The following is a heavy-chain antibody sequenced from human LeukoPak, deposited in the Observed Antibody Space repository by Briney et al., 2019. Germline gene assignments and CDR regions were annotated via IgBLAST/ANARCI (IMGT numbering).Heavy chain of an antibody. CDR1: GFTFSSQA. D-gene: IGHD6-19*01. J-gene: IGHJ4*02. CDR3: AKDARRSSGWYFFDH. V-gene: IGHV3-23*01. Sequence: GGSLRLSCAASGFTFSSQAMGWVRQAPGKGLEWVSVISDSGDSTYYADSVKGRFTISRDNSKNTLYLQMNSLRAEDTAVYYCAKDARRSSGWYFFDHWGQGTLVTVSS. CDR2: ISDSGDST.